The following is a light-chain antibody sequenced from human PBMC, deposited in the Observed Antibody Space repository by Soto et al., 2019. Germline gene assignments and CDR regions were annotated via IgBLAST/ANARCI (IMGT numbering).Light chain of an antibody. CDR1: QSVLYSSNNKNY. V-gene: IGKV4-1*01. CDR3: QQYYYTTQA. J-gene: IGKJ1*01. CDR2: CVS. Sequence: DIVMTQSPDSLAVSLGERATINCKSSQSVLYSSNNKNYLAWYQQRPGQPPKLLITCVSTRESGVPERLSGSVSGTDFTLTIIILQAEDVAVYFCQQYYYTTQAFGQGTKVEIK.